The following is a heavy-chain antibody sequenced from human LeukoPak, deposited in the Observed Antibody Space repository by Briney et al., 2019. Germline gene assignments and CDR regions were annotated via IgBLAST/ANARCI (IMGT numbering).Heavy chain of an antibody. J-gene: IGHJ6*04. CDR1: GFTFSSFA. CDR3: AEPTIPPRPFLSSLSSYLDV. Sequence: GGSLRLSCAASGFTFSSFAMSWVRQAPGRGLEWISNISGTGDKTHYTDSVKGRFTISRDNAKNTLYLHMNTLRAADTAVYYCAEPTIPPRPFLSSLSSYLDVWGEGATVIVSS. V-gene: IGHV3-23*01. CDR2: ISGTGDKT. D-gene: IGHD2-2*02.